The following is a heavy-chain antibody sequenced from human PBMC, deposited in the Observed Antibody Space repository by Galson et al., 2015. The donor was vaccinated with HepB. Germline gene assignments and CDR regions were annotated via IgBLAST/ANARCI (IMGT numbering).Heavy chain of an antibody. CDR3: VREEYGGGWYGSVMGNWFDP. Sequence: SLRLSCAASGFTFSAYALHWVRQAPGKGLEWVAGISNDGTNKYYADSVKGRFTISRANSRNTIFLHMNSLRIEDTAIYYCVREEYGGGWYGSVMGNWFDPWGQGTLVTVSS. J-gene: IGHJ5*02. D-gene: IGHD6-19*01. V-gene: IGHV3-30*04. CDR1: GFTFSAYA. CDR2: ISNDGTNK.